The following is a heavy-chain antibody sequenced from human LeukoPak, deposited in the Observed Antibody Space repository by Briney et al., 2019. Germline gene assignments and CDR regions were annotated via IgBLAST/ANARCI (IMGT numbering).Heavy chain of an antibody. CDR1: GFTFSSYA. CDR2: IPYDGSNK. J-gene: IGHJ4*02. V-gene: IGHV3-30*04. CDR3: AKDFSPTVVVWPAGDY. Sequence: PGGSLRLSCAASGFTFSSYAMHWVRQAPGKGLEWVALIPYDGSNKYYADSVKGRFTVSRDNSKNTLYLQMNSLRAEDTAVYYCAKDFSPTVVVWPAGDYWGQGTLVTVSS. D-gene: IGHD2-15*01.